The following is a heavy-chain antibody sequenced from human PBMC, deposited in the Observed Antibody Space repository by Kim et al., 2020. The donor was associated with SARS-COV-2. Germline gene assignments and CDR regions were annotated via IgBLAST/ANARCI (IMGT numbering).Heavy chain of an antibody. V-gene: IGHV3-66*02. CDR1: GFTVSSNY. CDR3: ARDPRTSITKYYYYYYGMDV. J-gene: IGHJ6*02. D-gene: IGHD3-10*01. Sequence: GGSLRLSCAASGFTVSSNYMSWVRQAPGKGLEWVSVIYSGGSTYYADSVKGRFTISRDNSKNTLYLQMNSLRAEDTAVYYCARDPRTSITKYYYYYYGMDVWGQGTTVTVSS. CDR2: IYSGGST.